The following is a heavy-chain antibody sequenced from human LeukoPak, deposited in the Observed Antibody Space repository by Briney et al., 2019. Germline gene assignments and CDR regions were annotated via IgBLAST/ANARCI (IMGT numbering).Heavy chain of an antibody. Sequence: GGSLRLSCAASGFTFSSYEMNWVRQAPGKGLEWVSYISSSGSTIYYADSVKGRFTISRDNAKNSLYLQMNSLRAEDTAVYYCARDPYYSGYYYFDYWGQGTLVTVPS. CDR3: ARDPYYSGYYYFDY. CDR1: GFTFSSYE. V-gene: IGHV3-48*03. CDR2: ISSSGSTI. J-gene: IGHJ4*02. D-gene: IGHD3-22*01.